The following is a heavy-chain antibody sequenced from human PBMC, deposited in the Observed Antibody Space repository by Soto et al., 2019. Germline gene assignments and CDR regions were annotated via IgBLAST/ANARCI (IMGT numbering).Heavy chain of an antibody. D-gene: IGHD2-15*01. CDR2: VSIGGST. V-gene: IGHV3-23*01. Sequence: GGSLRLSCAASGFTFSSYAMGWVRQGPGKGLEWVAVVSIGGSTHYADSVRGRFTISRDNSKNTLSLQMNSLTAEDAAVYFCAKRRGAGGHFDYWGQGALVTVSS. CDR3: AKRRGAGGHFDY. CDR1: GFTFSSYA. J-gene: IGHJ4*02.